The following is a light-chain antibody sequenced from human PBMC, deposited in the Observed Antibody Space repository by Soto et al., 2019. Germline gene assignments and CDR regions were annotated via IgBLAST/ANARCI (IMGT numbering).Light chain of an antibody. J-gene: IGKJ5*01. CDR2: AAS. V-gene: IGKV1-39*01. CDR3: QQSYSTPPT. CDR1: QGIGTY. Sequence: IQLTQSPSSLSASVGDRVTVTCRASQGIGTYLVWYQQKSGKAPTVLIYAASTLQSGVPSRFSGSGSGTDFTLTISSLQPEDFATYYCQQSYSTPPTFGQGTRLEIK.